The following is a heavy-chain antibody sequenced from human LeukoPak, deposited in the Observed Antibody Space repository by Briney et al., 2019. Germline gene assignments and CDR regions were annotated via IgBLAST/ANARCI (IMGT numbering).Heavy chain of an antibody. J-gene: IGHJ4*02. D-gene: IGHD3-22*01. CDR3: AKTLNYYDSRGLDY. Sequence: GRSLRLSCAASGFTFSSYAMHWVRQAPGKGLEWVAVISYDGSNKYYADSVKGRFTISRDNSKNTLYLQMNSLRAEDTAVYYCAKTLNYYDSRGLDYWGQGTLVTVSS. V-gene: IGHV3-30*04. CDR1: GFTFSSYA. CDR2: ISYDGSNK.